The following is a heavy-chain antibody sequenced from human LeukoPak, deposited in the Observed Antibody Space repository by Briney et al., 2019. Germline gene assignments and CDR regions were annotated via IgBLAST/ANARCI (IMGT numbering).Heavy chain of an antibody. CDR2: ITSNGGST. J-gene: IGHJ5*02. CDR3: VTVVSTSIWSYLRVDP. D-gene: IGHD4-23*01. Sequence: GGSLRLSCSASGFTFSTNSMHWVRQAPGKGLEFVSAITSNGGSTYYADSVKGRFTISRDNSKNTLYLQMSSLRAEDTAVYYCVTVVSTSIWSYLRVDPRGQGTLV. CDR1: GFTFSTNS. V-gene: IGHV3-64D*08.